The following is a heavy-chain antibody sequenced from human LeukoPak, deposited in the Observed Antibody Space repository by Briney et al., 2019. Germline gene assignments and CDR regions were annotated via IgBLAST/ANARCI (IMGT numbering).Heavy chain of an antibody. CDR1: GYSISTGYY. Sequence: SETLSLTCTVSGYSISTGYYWDWIRQPPGKGLEWIGTFYHGGSTYYNPSLKSRVTISVDTSKNQFSLKLSSVTAADTAVYYCASGYSYGYGFDYWGQGTLVTVSS. CDR2: FYHGGST. CDR3: ASGYSYGYGFDY. J-gene: IGHJ4*02. V-gene: IGHV4-38-2*02. D-gene: IGHD5-18*01.